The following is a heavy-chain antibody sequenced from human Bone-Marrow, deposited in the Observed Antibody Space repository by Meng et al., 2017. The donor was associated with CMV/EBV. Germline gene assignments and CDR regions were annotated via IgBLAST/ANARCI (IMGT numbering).Heavy chain of an antibody. D-gene: IGHD5-12*01. Sequence: SVKVSCKASGYIFTSYGITWVRQAPGQGLEWLGGVIPISGSPHYPQKFQGRVTMTTDESTGTAYMELSGLTSEDTAVYYCATDKQQLAYFFDYWGQGTLVTVSS. CDR1: GYIFTSYG. CDR3: ATDKQQLAYFFDY. J-gene: IGHJ4*02. CDR2: VIPISGSP. V-gene: IGHV1-69*05.